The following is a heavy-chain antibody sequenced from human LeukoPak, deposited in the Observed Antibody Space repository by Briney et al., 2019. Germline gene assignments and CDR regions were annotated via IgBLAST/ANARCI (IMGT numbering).Heavy chain of an antibody. CDR3: ARGRYGSGSHYYFDY. V-gene: IGHV3-21*01. CDR1: GFTFSSYS. J-gene: IGHJ4*02. D-gene: IGHD3-10*01. Sequence: PGGSLILPCAASGFTFSSYSMNWVRQAPGKGLEWVSSISSSSYIYYADSVKGRFTISRDNAKNSLYLQMNSLRAEDTAVYYCARGRYGSGSHYYFDYWGQGTLVTVSS. CDR2: ISSSSYI.